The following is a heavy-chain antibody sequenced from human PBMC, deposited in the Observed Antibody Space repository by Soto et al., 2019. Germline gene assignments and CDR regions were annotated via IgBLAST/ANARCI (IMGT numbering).Heavy chain of an antibody. Sequence: GGSLRLSCAASGFTFSSYGMHWVRQAPGKGLEWVAVIWYDGSNKYYADSVKGRFTISRDNSKNTLYLQMNSLRAEDTAVYYCARDPPAVAGTGRFDYWGQGTLVTVSS. D-gene: IGHD6-19*01. CDR1: GFTFSSYG. CDR3: ARDPPAVAGTGRFDY. CDR2: IWYDGSNK. J-gene: IGHJ4*02. V-gene: IGHV3-33*01.